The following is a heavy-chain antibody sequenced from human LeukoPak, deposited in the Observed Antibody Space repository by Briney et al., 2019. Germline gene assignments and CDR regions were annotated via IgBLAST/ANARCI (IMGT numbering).Heavy chain of an antibody. Sequence: PGGSLRLSCAASGFSFTDYGMHWVRQAPGKGLEWVAFIRYDGSIKFYADSVKGRFTISRDNSENTLYLQMNSLRPEDTAVYYCAKTAVLTTFQPSLGNYYYYMDVWGKGTTVTVSS. D-gene: IGHD1-1*01. CDR3: AKTAVLTTFQPSLGNYYYYMDV. CDR1: GFSFTDYG. V-gene: IGHV3-30*02. J-gene: IGHJ6*03. CDR2: IRYDGSIK.